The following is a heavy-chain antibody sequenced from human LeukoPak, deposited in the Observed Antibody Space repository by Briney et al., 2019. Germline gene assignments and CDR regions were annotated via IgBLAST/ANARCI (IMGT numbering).Heavy chain of an antibody. J-gene: IGHJ4*02. CDR1: GYTFTSYY. Sequence: RASVKVSCKASGYTFTSYYMHWVRQAPGQGLEWMGIINPSGGSTSYAQKFQGRVTMTRDTSTSTVYMELSSLRSEDTAVYYCARESYDYVWGDQTYFDYWGQGTLVTVSP. CDR2: INPSGGST. CDR3: ARESYDYVWGDQTYFDY. D-gene: IGHD3-16*01. V-gene: IGHV1-46*01.